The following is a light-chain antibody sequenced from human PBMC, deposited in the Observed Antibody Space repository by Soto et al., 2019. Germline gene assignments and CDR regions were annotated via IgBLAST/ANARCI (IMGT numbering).Light chain of an antibody. J-gene: IGKJ4*01. CDR1: QSVSRN. Sequence: EIVMTQSPATLSMSPGERATLSCRASQSVSRNLAWYQQKPGQAPRLLIYDASTRATGIPARFSGSGSGTEFTLTISSLQSEDMAVYYCQQYNNWPPLTFGGGTKVEIK. CDR2: DAS. V-gene: IGKV3-15*01. CDR3: QQYNNWPPLT.